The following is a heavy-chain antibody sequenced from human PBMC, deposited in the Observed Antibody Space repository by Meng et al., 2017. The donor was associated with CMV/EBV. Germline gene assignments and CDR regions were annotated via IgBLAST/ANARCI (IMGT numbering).Heavy chain of an antibody. CDR3: ARDRGRSQKWQSKDWFDP. V-gene: IGHV3-11*04. J-gene: IGHJ5*02. CDR2: ISSSGSTK. CDR1: GFTFSDYY. Sequence: AGTLRLSCAASGFTFSDYYMSWIRQAPGKGLEWVAYISSSGSTKYYADTVKGRFTSSRNNAKHSLYLQMNSLRAEDTAVYYCARDRGRSQKWQSKDWFDPWGQGTLVTVSS. D-gene: IGHD5-12*01.